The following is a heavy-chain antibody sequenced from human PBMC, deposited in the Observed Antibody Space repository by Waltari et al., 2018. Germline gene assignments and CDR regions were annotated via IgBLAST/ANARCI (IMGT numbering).Heavy chain of an antibody. CDR2: IYSGGTT. D-gene: IGHD4-17*01. J-gene: IGHJ6*02. CDR1: GFTVNNNY. CDR3: ATDPGLRNGMDG. Sequence: EVQLVESGGGLIQPGGSLSISCAASGFTVNNNYMNWVRQAPGKGLEWVSVIYSGGTTYYTDSVKGRFTISRDNSKNTVYLQMNNLRAEDTAVYYCATDPGLRNGMDGWGQGTTVTVSS. V-gene: IGHV3-53*01.